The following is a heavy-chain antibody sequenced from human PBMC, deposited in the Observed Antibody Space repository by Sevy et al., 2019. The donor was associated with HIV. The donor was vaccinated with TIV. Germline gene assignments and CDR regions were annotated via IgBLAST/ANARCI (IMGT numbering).Heavy chain of an antibody. CDR2: VKSKTDGGTT. D-gene: IGHD4-17*01. CDR3: CTVMRLFGDPTVWFFDL. V-gene: IGHV3-15*07. Sequence: GGSLRLSCAVSGFTFHNAWMNWVRQTPGKGLEWVGRVKSKTDGGTTDYAAPVKGRFTILRDDSYDTLYLQMDSLKTEDTAVYYCCTVMRLFGDPTVWFFDLWGRGTLVTVSS. CDR1: GFTFHNAW. J-gene: IGHJ2*01.